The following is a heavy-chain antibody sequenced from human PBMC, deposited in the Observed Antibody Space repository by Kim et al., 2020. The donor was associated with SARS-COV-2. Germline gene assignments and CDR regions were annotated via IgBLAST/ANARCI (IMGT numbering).Heavy chain of an antibody. V-gene: IGHV3-23*01. J-gene: IGHJ4*02. D-gene: IGHD2-15*01. Sequence: VKGRFTISRDNSKNTVYLQMNSLRAEDTAVYYCAKASYCSGGSCVPPKYWGQGTLVTVSS. CDR3: AKASYCSGGSCVPPKY.